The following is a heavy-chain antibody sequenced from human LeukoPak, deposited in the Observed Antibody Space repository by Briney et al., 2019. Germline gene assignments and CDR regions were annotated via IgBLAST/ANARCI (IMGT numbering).Heavy chain of an antibody. J-gene: IGHJ4*02. D-gene: IGHD3-3*01. Sequence: SDTLSLTHTVSGGSISSYYWSWTGQPPAKGLEWIGYIYTSGSTNYNPSLKSRVTISVDTSKNQFSLKLSSVTAADTAVYYCARIRYDAADYWGQGTLVTVSS. CDR2: IYTSGST. CDR1: GGSISSYY. CDR3: ARIRYDAADY. V-gene: IGHV4-4*09.